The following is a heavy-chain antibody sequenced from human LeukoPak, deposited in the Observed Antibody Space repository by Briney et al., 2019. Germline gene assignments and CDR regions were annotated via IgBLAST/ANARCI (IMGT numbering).Heavy chain of an antibody. CDR1: GGSFSGYY. V-gene: IGHV4-34*01. J-gene: IGHJ4*02. CDR3: ARARRSLTTVTHAYYFDY. D-gene: IGHD4-17*01. Sequence: SETLSLTCAVYGGSFSGYYWSWIRQPPGKGLEWIGEINHSGSTNYNPSLKSRVTISVDTSKNQFSLKLSSVTAADTAVYYCARARRSLTTVTHAYYFDYWGQGTLVTVSS. CDR2: INHSGST.